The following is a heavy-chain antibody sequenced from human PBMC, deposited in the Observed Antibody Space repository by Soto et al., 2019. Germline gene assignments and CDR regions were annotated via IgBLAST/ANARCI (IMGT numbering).Heavy chain of an antibody. Sequence: SPTLSLTCAISGDSVSSNSAAWNWIRQSPSRGLEWLGRTYYRSKWYNDYAVSVKSRKTINPDTSKNQFSLQLNSVTPEDRAVYYSARERGYCSGGSCYPSDYYYYYYMDVWGKGTTVTVSS. J-gene: IGHJ6*03. V-gene: IGHV6-1*01. CDR2: TYYRSKWYN. CDR1: GDSVSSNSAA. CDR3: ARERGYCSGGSCYPSDYYYYYYMDV. D-gene: IGHD2-15*01.